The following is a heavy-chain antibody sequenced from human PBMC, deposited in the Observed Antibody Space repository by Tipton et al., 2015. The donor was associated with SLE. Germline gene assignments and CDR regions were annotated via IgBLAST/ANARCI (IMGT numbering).Heavy chain of an antibody. CDR3: ARKDYASYFDY. V-gene: IGHV4-34*01. Sequence: TLSLTCAVYGGSFSGYYWSWIRQPPGKGLEWIGEINHSGSTNYNPSLKSRVTISVDTSKNQFSLKLSSVTAADTAVYYCARKDYASYFDYWGQGTLVTASS. D-gene: IGHD4-17*01. CDR2: INHSGST. CDR1: GGSFSGYY. J-gene: IGHJ4*02.